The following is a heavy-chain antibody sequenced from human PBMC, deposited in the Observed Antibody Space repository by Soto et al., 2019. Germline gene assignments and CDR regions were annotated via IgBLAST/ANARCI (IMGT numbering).Heavy chain of an antibody. D-gene: IGHD3-3*01. V-gene: IGHV4-39*01. CDR2: IYYSGST. CDR3: ARLPAGVVNRNWFDP. CDR1: GGSISSSSYY. J-gene: IGHJ5*02. Sequence: SETLSPTGTGSGGSISSSSYYWGRIRQPPGKGLEGSRRIYYSGSTYYNPSLKRRITISVATSKDQFSLKLGSVTAADTAVYYCARLPAGVVNRNWFDPWGQGTLVTVSS.